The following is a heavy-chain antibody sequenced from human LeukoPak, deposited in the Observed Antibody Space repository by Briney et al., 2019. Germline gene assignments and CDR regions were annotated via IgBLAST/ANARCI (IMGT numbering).Heavy chain of an antibody. Sequence: GGSLRLSCAASGFTFRNYVIHWVRQAPGKGLEWVAVTSSDLNVKLYADSVKGRFTISRDNSRSTLYLQMNSLRAEDTAVYFCVRDHNYAFDYWGQGTLVTVSS. D-gene: IGHD5-18*01. CDR3: VRDHNYAFDY. CDR2: TSSDLNVK. V-gene: IGHV3-30-3*01. CDR1: GFTFRNYV. J-gene: IGHJ4*02.